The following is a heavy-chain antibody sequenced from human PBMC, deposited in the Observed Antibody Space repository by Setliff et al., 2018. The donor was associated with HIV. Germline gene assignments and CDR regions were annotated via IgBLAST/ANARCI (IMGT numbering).Heavy chain of an antibody. CDR1: GFTFRSYT. CDR2: ISSSSTYI. J-gene: IGHJ6*03. CDR3: ARGYVCDSCYSGYYYYYYMDV. Sequence: LSCAASGFTFRSYTMNWVRQAPGKGLEWVSSISSSSTYIYYADSVKGRFTISRDNAKNSLYLQMDSLRAEDTAVYYCARGYVCDSCYSGYYYYYYMDVWGKGTTVTVSS. V-gene: IGHV3-21*01. D-gene: IGHD2-15*01.